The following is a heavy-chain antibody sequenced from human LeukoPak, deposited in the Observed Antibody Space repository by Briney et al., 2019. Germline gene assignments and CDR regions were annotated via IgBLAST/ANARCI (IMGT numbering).Heavy chain of an antibody. D-gene: IGHD3-3*01. V-gene: IGHV4-34*01. CDR1: GGSFSGYY. CDR3: TRSGYYRSWFDP. Sequence: PSETLSLTCAVYGGSFSGYYWSWIRQPPGKGLEWIGEIDHSEIINYNPSLKSRVTISLDTSKNQFSLNLTSVTAADTAVYYCTRSGYYRSWFDPWGRGTLVIVSS. CDR2: IDHSEII. J-gene: IGHJ5*02.